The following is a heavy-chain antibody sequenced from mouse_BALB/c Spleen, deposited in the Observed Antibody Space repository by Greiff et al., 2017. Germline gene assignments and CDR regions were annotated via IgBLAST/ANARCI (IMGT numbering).Heavy chain of an antibody. CDR3: ARPMITTRYFDV. CDR1: GFAFSSYD. Sequence: EVHLVESGGGLVKPGGSLKLSCAASGFAFSSYDMSWVRQTPEKRLEWVAYISSGGGSTYYPDTVKGRFTISRDNAKNTLYLQMSSLKSEDTAMYYCARPMITTRYFDVWGAGTTVTVSS. CDR2: ISSGGGST. D-gene: IGHD2-4*01. J-gene: IGHJ1*01. V-gene: IGHV5-12-1*01.